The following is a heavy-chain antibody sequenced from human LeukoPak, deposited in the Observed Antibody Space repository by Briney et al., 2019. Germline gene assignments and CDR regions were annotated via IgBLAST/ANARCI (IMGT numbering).Heavy chain of an antibody. V-gene: IGHV4-39*01. J-gene: IGHJ4*02. D-gene: IGHD5-18*01. CDR3: ARHPSSGRDSYSHLSYFDY. Sequence: PSETLSLTCTVSGGSISSSTYFWGWVRQPPGKGLEWIGSIYYSGSTSYNPSLKSRVTISVDTSKNQFSLRLRSVTAADTAVYYCARHPSSGRDSYSHLSYFDYWGQGTLVTVSS. CDR1: GGSISSSTYF. CDR2: IYYSGST.